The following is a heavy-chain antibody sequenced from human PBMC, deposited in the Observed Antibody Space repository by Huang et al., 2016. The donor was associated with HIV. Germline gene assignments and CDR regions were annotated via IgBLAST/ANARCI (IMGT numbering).Heavy chain of an antibody. CDR1: GYTFSGYA. V-gene: IGHV1-18*01. CDR3: ARKFGRDFDY. Sequence: QVKLVQSGAEVKKPGASVKVSCKTSGYTFSGYAITWVRQAPGKGLEWMGWVRPYKGDTNYVQNLQGRVTMTTDMSTTTAYMELRSLTSDDTAIYYCARKFGRDFDYWGQGTLVTVSS. D-gene: IGHD3-16*01. J-gene: IGHJ4*02. CDR2: VRPYKGDT.